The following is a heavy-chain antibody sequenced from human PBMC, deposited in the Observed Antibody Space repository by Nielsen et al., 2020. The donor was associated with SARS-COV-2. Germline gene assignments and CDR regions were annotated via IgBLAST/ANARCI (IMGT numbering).Heavy chain of an antibody. J-gene: IGHJ6*02. CDR2: ISSSSSTI. V-gene: IGHV3-48*01. CDR3: ARTRNYDILTGYYPNRRYYYYYYGMDV. Sequence: GESLKISCAASGFTFSSYSMNWVRQAPGKGLEWVSYISSSSSTIYYADSVKGRFTISRDNAKNSLYLQMNSLRAEDTAVYYCARTRNYDILTGYYPNRRYYYYYYGMDVWGQGTTVTVSS. CDR1: GFTFSSYS. D-gene: IGHD3-9*01.